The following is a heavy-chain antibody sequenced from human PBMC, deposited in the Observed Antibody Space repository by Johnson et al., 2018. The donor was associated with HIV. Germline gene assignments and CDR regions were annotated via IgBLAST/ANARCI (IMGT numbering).Heavy chain of an antibody. Sequence: VQLVESGGGLVQPGGSLRLSCAASGFTFSTYWMSWVRQAPGKGLEWVANIKQDGSEKYYVDSVKGRFTISRDNAKNSLYLQRNSLRAEDTAVYYCARALLIAARPVGAFDIWGQGTMVTVSS. CDR2: IKQDGSEK. J-gene: IGHJ3*02. D-gene: IGHD6-6*01. CDR1: GFTFSTYW. V-gene: IGHV3-7*01. CDR3: ARALLIAARPVGAFDI.